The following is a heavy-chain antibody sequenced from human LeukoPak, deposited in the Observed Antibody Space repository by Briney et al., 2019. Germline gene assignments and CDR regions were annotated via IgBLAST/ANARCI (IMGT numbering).Heavy chain of an antibody. V-gene: IGHV4-59*01. CDR2: IYYSGST. J-gene: IGHJ4*02. Sequence: SETLSLTCPVSGGSISSYYWSWIRQPPGRGLEWIGYIYYSGSTNYNPSLKSRVTISVAVSKKQFSLKLSAVAAADTAVYYCGREGSENFGFDYWGQGTLVTVSS. D-gene: IGHD3-10*01. CDR1: GGSISSYY. CDR3: GREGSENFGFDY.